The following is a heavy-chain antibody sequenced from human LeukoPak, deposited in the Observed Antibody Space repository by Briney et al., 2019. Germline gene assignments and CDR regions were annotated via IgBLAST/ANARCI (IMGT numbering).Heavy chain of an antibody. V-gene: IGHV3-66*01. CDR2: IISGGTT. Sequence: GGSLRLSCAASGFTVSSNYMSWVRQAPGKGLEWVSVIISGGTTSYAGSVRGRFAISRDNSKNTLYLQMNSLRAEDTAVYYCARVPNSGWYYFDYWGQGTLVTVSS. CDR3: ARVPNSGWYYFDY. CDR1: GFTVSSNY. J-gene: IGHJ4*02. D-gene: IGHD6-19*01.